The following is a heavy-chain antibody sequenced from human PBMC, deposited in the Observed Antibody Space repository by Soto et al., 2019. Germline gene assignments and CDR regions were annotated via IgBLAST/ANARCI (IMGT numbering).Heavy chain of an antibody. V-gene: IGHV3-33*03. J-gene: IGHJ4*02. CDR2: IWYDGSNK. CDR1: GFPFISYG. CDR3: ASSIN. Sequence: GGSLRLSCAASGFPFISYGMHWFRQAAGKGLDWWGVIWYDGSNKDYAESVKGRFTIPRENSKNMLYLQMNSLRVDDTAVYYWASSINWGQGTLVTVSS.